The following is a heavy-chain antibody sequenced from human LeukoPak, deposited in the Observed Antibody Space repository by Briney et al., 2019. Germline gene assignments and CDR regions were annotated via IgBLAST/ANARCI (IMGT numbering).Heavy chain of an antibody. V-gene: IGHV3-30*02. Sequence: GGSLRLSCAASELAFSGFGMHWVRQAPGKGLEWVAFLRSDGGDKSFADSVKGRFTISRDNSKGTVYLQMNSLRPEDTAVYYCAKDDAWLQYGNWGRGTLVTVSS. CDR3: AKDDAWLQYGN. D-gene: IGHD5-24*01. J-gene: IGHJ4*02. CDR1: ELAFSGFG. CDR2: LRSDGGDK.